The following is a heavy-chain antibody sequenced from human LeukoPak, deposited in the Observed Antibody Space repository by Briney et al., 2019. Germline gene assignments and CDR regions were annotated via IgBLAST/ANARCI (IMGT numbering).Heavy chain of an antibody. J-gene: IGHJ4*02. V-gene: IGHV3-7*01. CDR3: VRALGSSSADY. Sequence: GGSLRLSCSASGFTFTHSWMSWVRQAPGKGLEWVANIKQDGSEKYYVDSVEGRFTISRDNAKNSISLQMNSLRGEDTAVYYCVRALGSSSADYWGQGTLVTVSS. CDR2: IKQDGSEK. CDR1: GFTFTHSW. D-gene: IGHD6-6*01.